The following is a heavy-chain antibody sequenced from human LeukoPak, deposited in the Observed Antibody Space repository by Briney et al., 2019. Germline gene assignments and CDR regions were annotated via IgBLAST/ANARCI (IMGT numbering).Heavy chain of an antibody. CDR1: GFTFSSYA. D-gene: IGHD2-2*01. CDR3: ATRGYCSGTSCYAPQP. Sequence: PGGSLRPSCAASGFTFSSYAMSWVRQAPGKGLEWVSAITGTGGSTYYADSVKGRFTISRDNSKNTLYLQMNSLRAEDTAVYYCATRGYCSGTSCYAPQPWGQGTLVTVSS. J-gene: IGHJ5*02. CDR2: ITGTGGST. V-gene: IGHV3-23*01.